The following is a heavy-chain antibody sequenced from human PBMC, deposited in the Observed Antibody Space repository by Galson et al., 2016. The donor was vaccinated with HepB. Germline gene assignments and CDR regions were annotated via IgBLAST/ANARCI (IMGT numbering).Heavy chain of an antibody. CDR3: AGEGASGYALDY. D-gene: IGHD6-25*01. CDR2: TYYRSKWYN. V-gene: IGHV6-1*01. CDR1: EDSVSSNSAD. J-gene: IGHJ4*02. Sequence: FAISEDSVSSNSADWNWIRQSPSRGLEWLGRTYYRSKWYNDYAESVKSRITINPDTSKNQFSLQLHSVTPDDTAFYYCAGEGASGYALDYWGQGTLVTVSS.